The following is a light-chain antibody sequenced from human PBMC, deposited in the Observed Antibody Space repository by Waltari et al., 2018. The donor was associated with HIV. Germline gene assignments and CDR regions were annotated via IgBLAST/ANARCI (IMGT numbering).Light chain of an antibody. Sequence: EIVLTQSPGTLSLSPGDTATLSCRASQSVSSNYLTWYQQKPGQPPRLLMFAVSNRATGIPDRFSGSGSGTDFILTITRLDPEDFAVYYCQHYGDSVPWTFGQGTRVEIK. CDR1: QSVSSNY. J-gene: IGKJ1*01. V-gene: IGKV3-20*01. CDR3: QHYGDSVPWT. CDR2: AVS.